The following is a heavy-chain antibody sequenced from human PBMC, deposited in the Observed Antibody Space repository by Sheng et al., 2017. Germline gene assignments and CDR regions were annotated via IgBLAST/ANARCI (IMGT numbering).Heavy chain of an antibody. Sequence: QVQLQESGPGLVKPSETLSLTCAVSGYSISSGYYWGWIRQPPGKGLEWIGSIYHSGSTYYNPSLKSRVTISVDTSKNQFSLKLSSVTAADTAVYYCAREWGWYYYDSSGQNLLDAFDIWGQGTMVT. V-gene: IGHV4-38-2*02. CDR1: GYSISSGYY. J-gene: IGHJ3*02. D-gene: IGHD3-22*01. CDR2: IYHSGST. CDR3: AREWGWYYYDSSGQNLLDAFDI.